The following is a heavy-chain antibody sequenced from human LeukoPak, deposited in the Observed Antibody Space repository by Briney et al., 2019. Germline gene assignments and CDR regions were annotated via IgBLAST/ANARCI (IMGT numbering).Heavy chain of an antibody. CDR1: GGSISSSTYY. Sequence: PSETLSLTCTVSGGSISSSTYYWGWIRQPPGKGLEWIGSINYSGSTFYNPSLKSRVTISVDTSKNQFSLILSSVTAADTAVYFCARARVSIVPGITKFDYWGQGTVLTVSS. J-gene: IGHJ4*02. V-gene: IGHV4-39*01. D-gene: IGHD3-10*01. CDR2: INYSGST. CDR3: ARARVSIVPGITKFDY.